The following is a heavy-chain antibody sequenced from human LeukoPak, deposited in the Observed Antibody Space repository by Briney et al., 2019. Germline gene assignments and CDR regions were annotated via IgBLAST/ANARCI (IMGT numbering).Heavy chain of an antibody. V-gene: IGHV1-69*05. CDR3: ARDHGDGYNPGYRSFDY. CDR2: IIPIFGTT. CDR1: GGTFSSYA. Sequence: EASVKVSCTASGGTFSSYAISWVRQAPGQGLEWMGGIIPIFGTTNYAQKFQGRVTITTDESTSTAYMELGSLRSEDTAVYYCARDHGDGYNPGYRSFDYWGQGTLVTVSS. D-gene: IGHD5-24*01. J-gene: IGHJ4*02.